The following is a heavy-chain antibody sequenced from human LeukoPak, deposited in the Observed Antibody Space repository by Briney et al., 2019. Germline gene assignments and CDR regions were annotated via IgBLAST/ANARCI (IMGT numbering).Heavy chain of an antibody. Sequence: GGSLRLSCAASGFTFSSYAMHWVRQAPGKGLEWVAVISYDGSNKYHADSVKGRFTISRDNSKNTLYLQMNSLRAEDTAFYYCAKAELGVDTFFDYWGQGTLVTVSS. CDR3: AKAELGVDTFFDY. CDR1: GFTFSSYA. D-gene: IGHD3-3*01. J-gene: IGHJ4*02. V-gene: IGHV3-30-3*01. CDR2: ISYDGSNK.